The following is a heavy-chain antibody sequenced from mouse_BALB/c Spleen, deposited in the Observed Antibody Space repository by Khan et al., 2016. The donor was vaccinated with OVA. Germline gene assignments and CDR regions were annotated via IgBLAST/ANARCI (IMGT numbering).Heavy chain of an antibody. V-gene: IGHV1-61*01. J-gene: IGHJ3*01. Sequence: QVQLKQSGPELVRPGTSVRLSCKASGYTFTSYWMNWIKQRPEQGLEWIGRIYPYDSETHYNQKFKDKAILTVDKSSNTAYMQLSSLTSEDSAFSYYSRDPFDYWGQGTLVTVSA. CDR3: SRDPFDY. CDR1: GYTFTSYW. CDR2: IYPYDSET.